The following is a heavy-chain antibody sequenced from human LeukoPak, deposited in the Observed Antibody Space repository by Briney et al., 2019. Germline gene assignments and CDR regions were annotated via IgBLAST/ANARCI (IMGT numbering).Heavy chain of an antibody. J-gene: IGHJ4*02. CDR3: ARDTGIAVGELDY. D-gene: IGHD6-19*01. CDR2: IYSGGST. V-gene: IGHV3-66*01. CDR1: GFTVSSNY. Sequence: SGGSLRLSCAASGFTVSSNYMSWVRQAPGKGLEWVSVIYSGGSTYYADSVKGRFTISRDNSKNTLYLQMNSLRAEDTAVYYCARDTGIAVGELDYWGQGTLVTVSS.